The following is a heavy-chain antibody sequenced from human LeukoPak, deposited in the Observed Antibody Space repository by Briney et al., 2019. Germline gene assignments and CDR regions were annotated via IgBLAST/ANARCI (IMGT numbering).Heavy chain of an antibody. CDR2: ISGSDGST. J-gene: IGHJ4*02. D-gene: IGHD3-22*01. Sequence: GGSLRLSCAASGFTFSSYAMSWVRQAPGKGLEWVSAISGSDGSTYYADSVKGRFTISRDNSKNTLYLQMNSLRAEDTAVYYCASITMIVVAQGPFDYWGQGTLVTVSS. CDR3: ASITMIVVAQGPFDY. CDR1: GFTFSSYA. V-gene: IGHV3-23*01.